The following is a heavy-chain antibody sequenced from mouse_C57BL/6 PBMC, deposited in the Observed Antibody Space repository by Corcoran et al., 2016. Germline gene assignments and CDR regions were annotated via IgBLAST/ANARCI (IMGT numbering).Heavy chain of an antibody. J-gene: IGHJ2*01. CDR1: GYTFTDYY. Sequence: QVQLKQSGAELVRPGASVKLSCKASGYTFTDYYINWVKQRPGQGLEWIARIYPGSGNTYYNEKFKGKATLTAEKSSSTAYMQLSSLTSEDSAVYFCARSAYYGSSYRDYFDYGGQGTTLTVSS. CDR3: ARSAYYGSSYRDYFDY. V-gene: IGHV1-76*01. CDR2: IYPGSGNT. D-gene: IGHD1-1*01.